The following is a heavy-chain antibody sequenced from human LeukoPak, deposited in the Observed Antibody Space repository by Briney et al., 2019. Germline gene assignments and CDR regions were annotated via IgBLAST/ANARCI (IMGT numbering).Heavy chain of an antibody. D-gene: IGHD3-10*01. V-gene: IGHV4-39*01. Sequence: SETLSLTCTVSGGSISSSNYYWGWIRQPPGKGLEWIGSIYYSGSTYYNSSLKSRAIISIDTSKNQLSLNLSSVTAADTAVYSCARQYGSGSYEDYWGQGTLVTVSS. CDR3: ARQYGSGSYEDY. J-gene: IGHJ4*02. CDR1: GGSISSSNYY. CDR2: IYYSGST.